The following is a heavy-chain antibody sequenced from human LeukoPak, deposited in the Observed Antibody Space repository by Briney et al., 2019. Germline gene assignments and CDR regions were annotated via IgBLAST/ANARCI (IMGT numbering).Heavy chain of an antibody. CDR3: ARTVREADFWSGYSEYGMDV. D-gene: IGHD3-3*01. J-gene: IGHJ6*02. CDR2: INAGNGNT. V-gene: IGHV1-3*01. Sequence: GASVKVSCKASGYTFTNYAMHWVRQAPGQRLEWMGWINAGNGNTNYAQKLQGRVTMTTDTSTSTAYMELRSLRSDDTAVYYCARTVREADFWSGYSEYGMDVWGQGTTVTVSS. CDR1: GYTFTNYA.